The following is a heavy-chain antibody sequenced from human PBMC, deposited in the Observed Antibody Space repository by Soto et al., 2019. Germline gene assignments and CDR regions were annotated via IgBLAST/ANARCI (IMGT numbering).Heavy chain of an antibody. Sequence: QVQLVQSGAEVKKPGASVKVSCKASGYSFTNYYIHWVRQAPGQGLEWMGIINPSGGSTSYAQKSEGRGNMTRDTSTSTVYMELSSLRSEDTAVYYCARVGYSSSSGSSGMDVWGQGTTVTVSS. J-gene: IGHJ6*02. CDR1: GYSFTNYY. CDR3: ARVGYSSSSGSSGMDV. CDR2: INPSGGST. V-gene: IGHV1-46*01. D-gene: IGHD6-6*01.